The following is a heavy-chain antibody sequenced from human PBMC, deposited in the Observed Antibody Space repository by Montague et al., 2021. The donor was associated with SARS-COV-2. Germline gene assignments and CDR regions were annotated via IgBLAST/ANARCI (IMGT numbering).Heavy chain of an antibody. CDR2: IDWDGDQ. CDR1: GFSLSTSGMC. D-gene: IGHD3-9*01. J-gene: IGHJ6*02. V-gene: IGHV2-70*11. CDR3: ARTYYDILTGRDYGMDV. Sequence: PALVKPTQTLTLTCTFSGFSLSTSGMCVSWIRQPPGKALEWLARIDWDGDQYYSTSLKTRLTISKDTSKNQVVLTMTNMDPVDTATYYCARTYYDILTGRDYGMDVWGQGTTVTVSS.